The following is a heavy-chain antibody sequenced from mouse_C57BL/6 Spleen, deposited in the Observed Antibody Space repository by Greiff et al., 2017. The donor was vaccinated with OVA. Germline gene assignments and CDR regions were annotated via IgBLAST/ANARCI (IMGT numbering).Heavy chain of an antibody. Sequence: VQLQQPGAELVRPGSSVKLSCKASGYTFTSYWMDWVKQRPGQGLEWIGNIYPSDSETHYNQKFKDKATLTVDKSSSTAYMQLSSLTSEDSAVYYCARGSENWYFDGWGTGTTVTVSS. CDR1: GYTFTSYW. CDR2: IYPSDSET. CDR3: ARGSENWYFDG. J-gene: IGHJ1*03. D-gene: IGHD1-1*02. V-gene: IGHV1-61*01.